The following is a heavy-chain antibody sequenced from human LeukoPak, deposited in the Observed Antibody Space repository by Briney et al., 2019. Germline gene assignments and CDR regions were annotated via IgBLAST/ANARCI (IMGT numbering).Heavy chain of an antibody. CDR3: ARTAAAGALDY. D-gene: IGHD6-13*01. CDR1: GYTFTGYC. V-gene: IGHV1-2*02. Sequence: ASVKVSCKASGYTFTGYCMHWVRQAPGPGLEWMGWINPNSGGTNYAQKFQGRVTMTRDTSISTAYMELSRLRSDDTAVYYCARTAAAGALDYWGQGTLVTVSS. J-gene: IGHJ4*02. CDR2: INPNSGGT.